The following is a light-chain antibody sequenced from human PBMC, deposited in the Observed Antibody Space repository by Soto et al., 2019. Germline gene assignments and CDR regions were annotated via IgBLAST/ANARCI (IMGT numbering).Light chain of an antibody. Sequence: QSALTQPASVSGSPGQSITISCTGTSSDVGAYNFVSWYQQHPGKAPKLIFYEVSNRPPGLSDRFSGSKSGTTASLTISGLQAEYEADYFCSSYTTNKTLLFGGGTKLTVL. CDR1: SSDVGAYNF. V-gene: IGLV2-14*01. CDR2: EVS. J-gene: IGLJ2*01. CDR3: SSYTTNKTLL.